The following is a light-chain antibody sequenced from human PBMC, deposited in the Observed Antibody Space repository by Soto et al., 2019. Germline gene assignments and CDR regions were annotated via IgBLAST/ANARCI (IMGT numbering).Light chain of an antibody. J-gene: IGKJ5*01. Sequence: EIVLTQSPATLSLSPGERATLSCMASQSVNSYLAWYQHKPGQAPRLLIYGASNRATGIPARFSGSGSGTDFTLTISSLEPEDFAVYYCQQRSNWPPLTFGQGTRLEIK. CDR2: GAS. CDR3: QQRSNWPPLT. CDR1: QSVNSY. V-gene: IGKV3-11*01.